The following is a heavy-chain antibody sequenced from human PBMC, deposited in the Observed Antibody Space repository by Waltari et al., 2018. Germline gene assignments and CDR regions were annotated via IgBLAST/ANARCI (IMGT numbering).Heavy chain of an antibody. CDR3: ARRGYYYGSGSPDY. D-gene: IGHD3-10*01. Sequence: QVQLQQWGAGLLKPSETLSLTCAVYGGSFSGYYWSWIRQPPGKGLEWIGEINQRGSTNYNPSLKSRVTISVDTSKNQFSLKLSSGTAADTAVYYCARRGYYYGSGSPDYWGQGTLVTVSS. CDR2: INQRGST. J-gene: IGHJ4*02. CDR1: GGSFSGYY. V-gene: IGHV4-34*01.